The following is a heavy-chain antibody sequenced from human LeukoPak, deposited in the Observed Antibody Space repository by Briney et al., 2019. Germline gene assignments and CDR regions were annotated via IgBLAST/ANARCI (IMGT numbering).Heavy chain of an antibody. Sequence: GRSLRLSCAASGFTFSSYGMHWVRQAPGKGLEWVAVIWYDGSNKYYADSVKGRFTISRDNSKNTLYLQMNSLRAEDTAVYYCARGTARLDYWGQGTLVTASS. D-gene: IGHD2-21*02. CDR2: IWYDGSNK. V-gene: IGHV3-33*01. J-gene: IGHJ4*02. CDR3: ARGTARLDY. CDR1: GFTFSSYG.